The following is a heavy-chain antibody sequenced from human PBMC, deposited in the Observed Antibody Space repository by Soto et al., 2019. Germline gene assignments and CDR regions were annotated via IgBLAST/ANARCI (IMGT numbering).Heavy chain of an antibody. V-gene: IGHV1-2*04. Sequence: QVQLLQSGAELKKPGASVKVSCKASGYIFTGYYMHWVRQAPGQGLEWMGWINPNSGDTNYTQKFQGWVTMTRDTSISTVYMELSRLRSDDTAVYYCATSRISIAVAGETEYYFDYWGQGTPVTVSS. CDR1: GYIFTGYY. J-gene: IGHJ4*02. D-gene: IGHD6-19*01. CDR3: ATSRISIAVAGETEYYFDY. CDR2: INPNSGDT.